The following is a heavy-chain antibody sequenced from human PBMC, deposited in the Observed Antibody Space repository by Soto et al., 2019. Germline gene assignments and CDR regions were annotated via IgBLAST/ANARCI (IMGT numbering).Heavy chain of an antibody. J-gene: IGHJ4*02. V-gene: IGHV4-34*01. CDR2: INYSGST. CDR3: ARAPETPPIVRVVVPSFFDS. Sequence: SETLSLTCAVYGGYFSGYYWSWIRQPPGKGLEWIGYINYSGSTNYNPSLKGRVMISVDTSKNQFSLSVSSVTAADTAVYYCARAPETPPIVRVVVPSFFDSWGQGTLVTVSS. D-gene: IGHD3-16*02. CDR1: GGYFSGYY.